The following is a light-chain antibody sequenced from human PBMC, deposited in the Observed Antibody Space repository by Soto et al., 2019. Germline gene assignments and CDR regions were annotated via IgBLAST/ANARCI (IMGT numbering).Light chain of an antibody. CDR3: SSFTSSSTLEV. CDR1: SSDVGGFNY. CDR2: EVS. V-gene: IGLV2-14*01. J-gene: IGLJ3*02. Sequence: QSALTQPASVSGSPGQSITISCTGTSSDVGGFNYVSWYQQHPDNAPKLMIYEVSNRPSGVSNRFSGSKSGNTASLTISGLQAEDEADYYCSSFTSSSTLEVFGGGTKLTVL.